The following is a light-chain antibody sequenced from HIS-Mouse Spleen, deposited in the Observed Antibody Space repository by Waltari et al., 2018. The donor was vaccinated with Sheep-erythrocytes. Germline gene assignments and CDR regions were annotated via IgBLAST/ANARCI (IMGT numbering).Light chain of an antibody. CDR3: CSYAGSSTPWV. J-gene: IGLJ3*02. Sequence: QSALTQPASVSGSPGQSITISCTGTSSDVGSYNLVSWYQQHPGKGPKLMIYEGSKRALGVSNRFSGSKSGNTASLTISGLQAEDEADYYCCSYAGSSTPWVFGGGTKLTVL. CDR2: EGS. V-gene: IGLV2-23*01. CDR1: SSDVGSYNL.